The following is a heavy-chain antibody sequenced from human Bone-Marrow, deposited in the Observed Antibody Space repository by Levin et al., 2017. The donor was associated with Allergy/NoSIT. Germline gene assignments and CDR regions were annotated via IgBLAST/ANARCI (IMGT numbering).Heavy chain of an antibody. CDR3: SSRSVRFLGTPPSGFAWGYDG. D-gene: IGHD3-3*01. V-gene: IGHV3-66*01. Sequence: PGGSLRLSCAASGFTVSGTDMSWLRQAPGKGLEWVSVIHSGATTYYADSVKGRFIISRDNSKNTLSLQMNRLRVEDTAVYYLSSRSVRFLGTPPSGFAWGYDGWGQGTTVTVSS. CDR1: GFTVSGTD. J-gene: IGHJ6*02. CDR2: IHSGATT.